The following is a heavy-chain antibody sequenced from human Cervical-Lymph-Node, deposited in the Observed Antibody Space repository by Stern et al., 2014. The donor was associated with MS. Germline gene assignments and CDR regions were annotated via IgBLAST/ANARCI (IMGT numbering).Heavy chain of an antibody. V-gene: IGHV1-24*01. CDR2: FDTDEGET. CDR1: GYILTKLA. J-gene: IGHJ3*02. D-gene: IGHD6-13*01. CDR3: ATDHPTVGIYDALAM. Sequence: QVQLMQSGAEVKKPGASVKVSCKVSGYILTKLAMHWVRQAPGKGLEWMGGFDTDEGETIYAQKFQGRVTMTEDTSTDTAYMELRSLRSEDTAVYFCATDHPTVGIYDALAMWGQGTRVTVSS.